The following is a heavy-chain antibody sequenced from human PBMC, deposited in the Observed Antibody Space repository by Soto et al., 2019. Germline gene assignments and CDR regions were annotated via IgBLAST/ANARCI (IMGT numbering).Heavy chain of an antibody. CDR1: GYTFNGYY. CDR3: ARSHGSGSYYNGPNWFDP. J-gene: IGHJ5*02. Sequence: GASAKVSCKASGYTFNGYYIHWVRQAPGQGLEWMGWINPDSGGTNYAQKFQGWVTMTRDTSISTAYMELSRLKSDDTAVYYCARSHGSGSYYNGPNWFDPWGQGTLVTVSS. D-gene: IGHD3-10*01. CDR2: INPDSGGT. V-gene: IGHV1-2*04.